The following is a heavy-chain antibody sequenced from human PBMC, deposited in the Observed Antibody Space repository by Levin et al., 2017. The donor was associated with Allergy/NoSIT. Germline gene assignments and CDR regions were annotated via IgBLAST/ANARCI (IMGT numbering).Heavy chain of an antibody. Sequence: GESLKISCKASGYTFTAYYMYWVRQAPGQGLEYLGWINPDSGDTHYAQKFRGRVTMTRDTSISTAYMELSRLRSDDTAVYYCASGPASAVKCFGEPPGGGQGTLVPVSS. CDR2: INPDSGDT. D-gene: IGHD3-10*01. J-gene: IGHJ4*02. CDR3: ASGPASAVKCFGEPPG. CDR1: GYTFTAYY. V-gene: IGHV1-2*02.